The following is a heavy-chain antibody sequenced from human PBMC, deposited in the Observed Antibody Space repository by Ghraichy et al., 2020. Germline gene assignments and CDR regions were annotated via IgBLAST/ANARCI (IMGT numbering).Heavy chain of an antibody. D-gene: IGHD1-26*01. CDR3: ATDGSGSYHDAFDI. J-gene: IGHJ3*02. V-gene: IGHV1-24*01. CDR2: FDPEDGET. CDR1: GDTLTELA. Sequence: ASVKVSCKVSGDTLTELAMHWVRQAPVKGHEWMGGFDPEDGETIYAQKFQGRVTMTEDTSTDTAYMELSSLRSEDTAVYYCATDGSGSYHDAFDIWGQGTIVTVSS.